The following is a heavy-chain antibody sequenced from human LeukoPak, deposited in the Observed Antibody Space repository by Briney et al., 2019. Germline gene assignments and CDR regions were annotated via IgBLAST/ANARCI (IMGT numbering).Heavy chain of an antibody. J-gene: IGHJ3*02. D-gene: IGHD2/OR15-2a*01. CDR1: GGSISSYY. V-gene: IGHV4-59*01. CDR3: ARDNLFYTNAFDI. CDR2: IYYSGST. Sequence: SETLSLTCTVSGGSISSYYWSWIRQPPGKGLEWIGYIYYSGSTNYNPSLKSRVTISVDTSKNQFSLKLSSVTAADTAVYYCARDNLFYTNAFDIWGQGTMVTVSS.